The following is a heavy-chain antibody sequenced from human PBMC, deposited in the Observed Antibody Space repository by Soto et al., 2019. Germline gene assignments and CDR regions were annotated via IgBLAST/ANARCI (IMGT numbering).Heavy chain of an antibody. CDR3: AIFGGSVSG. V-gene: IGHV1-3*01. CDR2: INAGNDNI. J-gene: IGHJ4*02. D-gene: IGHD3-10*01. CDR1: GYTFTRYT. Sequence: QVQLVQSGAEVKKPGASVKVSCKASGYTFTRYTTYWVRQAPGQRLECMGWINAGNDNIKYSQKFQGRVTITTDTSASTAYMDLTSLRSEDTAVYYCAIFGGSVSGWGQGTLVTVSS.